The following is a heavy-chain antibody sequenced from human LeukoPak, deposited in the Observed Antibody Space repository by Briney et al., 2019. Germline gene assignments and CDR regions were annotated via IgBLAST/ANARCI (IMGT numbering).Heavy chain of an antibody. CDR1: EFTFSNYN. J-gene: IGHJ4*02. V-gene: IGHV3-48*04. Sequence: GGSLRLSCAASEFTFSNYNMNWVRQAPGKGLEWLSYISSSSSTIYYADSVKGRFTISRDNAKNSLYLQMNSLRAEDTAVYYCAKDRYYYDSSAQTYYFDYWGQGTLVTVSS. CDR3: AKDRYYYDSSAQTYYFDY. CDR2: ISSSSSTI. D-gene: IGHD3-22*01.